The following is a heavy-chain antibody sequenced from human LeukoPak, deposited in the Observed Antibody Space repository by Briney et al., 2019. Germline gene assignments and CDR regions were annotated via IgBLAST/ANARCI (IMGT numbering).Heavy chain of an antibody. J-gene: IGHJ4*02. CDR3: AKSRYSSSWYLVDY. D-gene: IGHD6-13*01. V-gene: IGHV3-30*02. CDR2: IRYDGSNK. Sequence: GGSLRLSCAASGFTFSSYGMHWVRQAPGKGLEWVAFIRYDGSNKYYADSVKGRFTISRDNSKNTLYLQMNSLRAEDTAVYYCAKSRYSSSWYLVDYWGQGTLVTVSP. CDR1: GFTFSSYG.